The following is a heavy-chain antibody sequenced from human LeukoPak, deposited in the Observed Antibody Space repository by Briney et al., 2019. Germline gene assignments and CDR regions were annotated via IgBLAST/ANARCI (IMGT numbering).Heavy chain of an antibody. D-gene: IGHD1-7*01. Sequence: GGSLRLSCAASGFTFSSYAMTWVRQAPGKGPEWVSVINGSGGSTYYADSVKGRFTISRDNSKKMVYLQMNSLRAEDTAVYYCAKRPVIDPKSITGTKWTLDYWGQGTLVTVSS. J-gene: IGHJ4*02. CDR1: GFTFSSYA. CDR3: AKRPVIDPKSITGTKWTLDY. CDR2: INGSGGST. V-gene: IGHV3-23*01.